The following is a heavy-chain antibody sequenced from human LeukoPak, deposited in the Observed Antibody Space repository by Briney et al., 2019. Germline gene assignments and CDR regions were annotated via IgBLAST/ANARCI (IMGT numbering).Heavy chain of an antibody. CDR3: ARDRSRDGYNFNDY. CDR2: INPNSGGT. Sequence: GASVKVSCKASGYTFISYYIHWVRQAPGQGLEWMGWINPNSGGTNSAQQFQGRVTMTRDTSISTAYMELSRLTSDDTAVYYCARDRSRDGYNFNDYWGQGTLVTVSS. J-gene: IGHJ4*02. V-gene: IGHV1-2*02. CDR1: GYTFISYY. D-gene: IGHD5-24*01.